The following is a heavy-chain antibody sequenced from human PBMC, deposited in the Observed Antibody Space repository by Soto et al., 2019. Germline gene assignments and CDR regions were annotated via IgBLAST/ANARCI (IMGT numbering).Heavy chain of an antibody. CDR3: ARDLQPGIAVAGRRFGFNWFDP. CDR1: GDSVSSNSAA. Sequence: SPTLSLTCAISGDSVSSNSAAWNWIRQSPSRGLEWLGRTYYRSKWYNDYAVSVKSRITINPDTSKNQFSLQLNSVTPEDTAVYYCARDLQPGIAVAGRRFGFNWFDPWGQGTLVTVSS. V-gene: IGHV6-1*01. D-gene: IGHD6-19*01. J-gene: IGHJ5*02. CDR2: TYYRSKWYN.